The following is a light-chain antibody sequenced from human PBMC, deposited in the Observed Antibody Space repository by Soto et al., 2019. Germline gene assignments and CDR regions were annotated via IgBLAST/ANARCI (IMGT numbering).Light chain of an antibody. V-gene: IGLV2-23*02. CDR2: DVN. CDR1: SSDVGSYNL. Sequence: QSALTQPASVSGSPGQSITISCTGTSSDVGSYNLVSWYQQHPGKAPKLVIYDVNKRPSGVSNRFSGSKSGNTASLTISGLQAEYEADYYCCSYAGSSTWVFGGGTKLTVL. CDR3: CSYAGSSTWV. J-gene: IGLJ3*02.